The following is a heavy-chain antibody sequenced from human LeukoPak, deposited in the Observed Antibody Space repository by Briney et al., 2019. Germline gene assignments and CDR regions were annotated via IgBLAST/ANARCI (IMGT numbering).Heavy chain of an antibody. D-gene: IGHD2-2*01. Sequence: PGGSLRLSCAASGFTFSSYSMNWVRQAPGKGLEWMAYISTVSTIYYADSVKGRFTVSRDNAKNSLYLQMNSLRAEDTAVYYCARDRIRYCSSTSCSNDAFDIWGQGTMVTVSS. J-gene: IGHJ3*02. CDR3: ARDRIRYCSSTSCSNDAFDI. CDR1: GFTFSSYS. V-gene: IGHV3-48*04. CDR2: ISTVSTI.